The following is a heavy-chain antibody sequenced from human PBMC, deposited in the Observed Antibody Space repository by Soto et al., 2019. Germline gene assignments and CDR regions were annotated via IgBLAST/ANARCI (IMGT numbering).Heavy chain of an antibody. Sequence: QVQLVQSGAEVTNPGASVKVSSKAAGYPFTDYYSHWVRQAPGQGLAWMAIINPNGGSTNSAQAIQRGVTLSRDTFQNTVYRELSSVRSEDTAIYYCARGLAAGDYWGQGTLVTVSS. CDR2: INPNGGST. CDR3: ARGLAAGDY. V-gene: IGHV1-46*01. D-gene: IGHD6-13*01. CDR1: GYPFTDYY. J-gene: IGHJ4*02.